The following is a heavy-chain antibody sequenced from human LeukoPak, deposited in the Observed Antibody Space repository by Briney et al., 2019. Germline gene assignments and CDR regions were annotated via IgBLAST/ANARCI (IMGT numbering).Heavy chain of an antibody. D-gene: IGHD2-15*01. CDR2: IKPDGSQE. Sequence: GSLRLSCAASGFTFSTYWMSWVRQAPGKGLEWVANIKPDGSQEHYVDSVTGRFTISRDNAKNSLYLQLNSLRDEDTAVYYCAREVGSPAVRSAFDLWGQGTMVTVSS. CDR3: AREVGSPAVRSAFDL. J-gene: IGHJ3*01. V-gene: IGHV3-7*01. CDR1: GFTFSTYW.